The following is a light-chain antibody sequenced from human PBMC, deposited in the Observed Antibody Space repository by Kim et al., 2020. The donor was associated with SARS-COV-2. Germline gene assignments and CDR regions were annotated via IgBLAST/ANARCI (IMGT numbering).Light chain of an antibody. CDR3: AAWDYSLHGLL. CDR1: SSNIGSNT. CDR2: SNN. J-gene: IGLJ2*01. Sequence: QSVLTQPPSASGTPGQRVTISCSGSSSNIGSNTVNWYQQLPGTAPKLLIYSNNERPSGVPDRFSGSKSGTSASLAIIGLQSEDEADYYCAAWDYSLHGLLFGGGTQLTVL. V-gene: IGLV1-44*01.